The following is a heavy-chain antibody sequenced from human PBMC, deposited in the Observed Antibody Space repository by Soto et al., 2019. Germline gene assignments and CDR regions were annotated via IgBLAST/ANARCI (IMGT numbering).Heavy chain of an antibody. J-gene: IGHJ4*02. Sequence: PGGSPRLSFATPGFPFSSYAMHWGPPAPGKGLVWVSRIDGDGRSTTYADSVKGRFTISRDNAKNTLYLQMNSLRAEDTAVYYCARARADSSSWSHFDCWGQGALVTVSS. D-gene: IGHD6-13*01. V-gene: IGHV3-74*01. CDR3: ARARADSSSWSHFDC. CDR1: GFPFSSYA. CDR2: IDGDGRST.